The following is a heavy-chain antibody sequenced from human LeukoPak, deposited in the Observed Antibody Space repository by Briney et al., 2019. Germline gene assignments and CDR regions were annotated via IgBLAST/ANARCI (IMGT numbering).Heavy chain of an antibody. CDR1: GFTFSSYW. CDR2: IKQDGSEK. Sequence: GGSLRLSCAASGFTFSSYWMSWVRQAPGKGLEWVANIKQDGSEKYYVDSVKGRFTISRDNAKNSLYLQMNSLRAEDTAVYYYARDHYSGYDYADYWGQGTLVTVSS. V-gene: IGHV3-7*01. J-gene: IGHJ4*02. D-gene: IGHD5-12*01. CDR3: ARDHYSGYDYADY.